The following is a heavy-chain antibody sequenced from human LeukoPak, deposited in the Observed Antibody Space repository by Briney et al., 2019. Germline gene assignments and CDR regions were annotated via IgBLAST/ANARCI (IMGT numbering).Heavy chain of an antibody. Sequence: GGSLRLSCAASTFSFSSFAMNWVRQAPGKGLEWVSYISSSGGTIYYADSVKGRFTISRDNAKNSLYLQMDSLRAEDTAIYYCARDTYYESIGYTIDYWGQGTLVTVSS. CDR1: TFSFSSFA. CDR3: ARDTYYESIGYTIDY. CDR2: ISSSGGTI. J-gene: IGHJ4*02. V-gene: IGHV3-48*03. D-gene: IGHD3-3*01.